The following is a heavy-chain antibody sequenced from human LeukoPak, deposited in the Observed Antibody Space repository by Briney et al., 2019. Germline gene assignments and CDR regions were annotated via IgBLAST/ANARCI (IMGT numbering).Heavy chain of an antibody. CDR3: AKEGEYSAYDYDY. V-gene: IGHV3-30*18. J-gene: IGHJ4*02. D-gene: IGHD5-12*01. CDR1: GFTFNSYG. CDR2: ILYDGSDK. Sequence: ARSLRLSCAASGFTFNSYGMHWVRQATGKGLEWVAMILYDGSDKYYADSVRGRFTISRDNSKNTLYLQMNSLGAEDTAVYYCAKEGEYSAYDYDYWGQGTLVTVSS.